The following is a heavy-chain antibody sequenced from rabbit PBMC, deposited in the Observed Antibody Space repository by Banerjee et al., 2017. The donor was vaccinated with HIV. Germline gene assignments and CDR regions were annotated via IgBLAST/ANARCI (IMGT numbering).Heavy chain of an antibody. J-gene: IGHJ4*01. CDR3: ARGYAGYAGYVYAMDFFNL. D-gene: IGHD6-1*01. V-gene: IGHV1S45*01. CDR1: GFTLSSNYY. CDR2: IVAGSSDIT. Sequence: QEQLVESGGGLVQPEGSLTLTCKASGFTLSSNYYMCWVRQAPGKGLEWVGCIVAGSSDITYYASWAKGRFTISNSSSTMVTLHMTSLTVADTATYFCARGYAGYAGYVYAMDFFNLWGPGTLVTVS.